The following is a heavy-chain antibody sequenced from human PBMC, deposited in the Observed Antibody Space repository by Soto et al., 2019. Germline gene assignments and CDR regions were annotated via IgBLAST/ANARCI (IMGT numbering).Heavy chain of an antibody. V-gene: IGHV3-33*01. CDR3: ARDRGIVVVPAAILDY. J-gene: IGHJ4*02. Sequence: QVQLVESGGGVVQPGRSLRLSCAASGFTFSSYGMHWVRQAPGKGLEWVAVIWYDGSNKYYADSVKGRLTISRDNSKNTLYLQMNSLRAEDTAVYYCARDRGIVVVPAAILDYWGQGTLVTVSS. D-gene: IGHD2-2*01. CDR2: IWYDGSNK. CDR1: GFTFSSYG.